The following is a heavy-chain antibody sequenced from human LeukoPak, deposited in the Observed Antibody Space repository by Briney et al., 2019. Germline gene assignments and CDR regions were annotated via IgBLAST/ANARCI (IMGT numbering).Heavy chain of an antibody. V-gene: IGHV1-69*13. CDR2: IIPIFGTA. Sequence: GASVKVSCKASGGTFSSYAISWVRQAPGQGLEWMGGIIPIFGTANYAQKFQGRVTITADESTSTAYMELSSLRSEDTAVYYCAKAEPYYYDSSGYYEYYYGMDVWGQGTTVTVSS. CDR1: GGTFSSYA. CDR3: AKAEPYYYDSSGYYEYYYGMDV. J-gene: IGHJ6*02. D-gene: IGHD3-22*01.